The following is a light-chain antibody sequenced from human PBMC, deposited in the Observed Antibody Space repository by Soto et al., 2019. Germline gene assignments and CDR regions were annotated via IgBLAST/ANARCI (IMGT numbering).Light chain of an antibody. J-gene: IGKJ2*01. CDR2: WAS. V-gene: IGKV4-1*01. CDR1: QSVFYSSDSKNY. Sequence: DIVMTQSPDSLAVPLVERATINCKSSQSVFYSSDSKNYLAWYQQKAGQPPKLIIYWASIRESGVPDRFTGSGSGADFTLTISSLQAEDVAVYHYPQYYSTPLPLGQGTKVEIK. CDR3: PQYYSTPLP.